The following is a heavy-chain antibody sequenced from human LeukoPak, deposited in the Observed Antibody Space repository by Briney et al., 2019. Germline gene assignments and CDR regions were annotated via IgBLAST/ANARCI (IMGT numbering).Heavy chain of an antibody. CDR3: TRRFDV. CDR1: GFTFSSHE. V-gene: IGHV3-48*03. J-gene: IGHJ2*01. Sequence: GGPLRLSCAASGFTFSSHEMNWVRQAPGKGLEWVSYIVGSGTPIYYADSVKGRFTISRDNAKNSLYLQMNSLRAEDTATYYCTRRFDVRGRGNPSTVSS. CDR2: IVGSGTPI.